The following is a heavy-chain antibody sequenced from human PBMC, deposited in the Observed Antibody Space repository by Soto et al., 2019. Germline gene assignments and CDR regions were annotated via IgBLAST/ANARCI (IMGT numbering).Heavy chain of an antibody. CDR2: ISGSGGST. D-gene: IGHD4-17*01. CDR1: GFTFSSYA. V-gene: IGHV3-23*01. J-gene: IGHJ4*02. Sequence: GGYLRLSCAASGFTFSSYAMSWVRQAPGKGLEWVSAISGSGGSTYYADSVKGRFTISRDNSKNTLYLQMNSLRAEDTAVYYCAKDPYAAVTTTVLSYYCGQGTLVIVSS. CDR3: AKDPYAAVTTTVLSYY.